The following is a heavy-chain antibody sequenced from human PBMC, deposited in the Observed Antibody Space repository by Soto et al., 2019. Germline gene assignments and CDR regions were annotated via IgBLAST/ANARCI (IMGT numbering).Heavy chain of an antibody. D-gene: IGHD6-13*01. CDR2: INPNSGGT. CDR1: GYTFTGYY. Sequence: QVQLVQSGAEVKKPGASVKVSCKASGYTFTGYYMHWVRQAPGQGLEWMGWINPNSGGTNYAQKLQGWVTMTRDTSISTAYMELSRLRSDDTAVYYCARDSRIAAAGINAFDIWGQGTMVTVSS. J-gene: IGHJ3*02. CDR3: ARDSRIAAAGINAFDI. V-gene: IGHV1-2*04.